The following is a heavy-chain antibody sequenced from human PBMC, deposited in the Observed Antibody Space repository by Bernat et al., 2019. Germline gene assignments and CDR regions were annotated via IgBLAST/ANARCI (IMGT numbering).Heavy chain of an antibody. Sequence: QLQLQESGPGLVKPSETLSLTCTVSGGSISSSSYYWGWIRQPPGKGLEWIGSIYYSGSTYYNPSLKSRVTISVDTSKNQFSLKLSSVTAADTAVYNCARHGGWFGETYEGYYFDYWGQGTLVTVSS. V-gene: IGHV4-39*01. CDR1: GGSISSSSYY. J-gene: IGHJ4*02. CDR3: ARHGGWFGETYEGYYFDY. CDR2: IYYSGST. D-gene: IGHD3-10*01.